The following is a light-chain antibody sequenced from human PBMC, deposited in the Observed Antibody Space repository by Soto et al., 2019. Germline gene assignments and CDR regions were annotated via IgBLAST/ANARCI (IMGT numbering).Light chain of an antibody. CDR1: HSVSSSY. J-gene: IGKJ1*01. CDR2: GAS. Sequence: EIVLTQSPGTLSLSPGERATLSCRASHSVSSSYLAWYQQKPGQAPSLLIYGASNRATGIPDRFSGSGSGTDFTLTISRLEPEDFAVYYGQQYDSSPRTFGQGTKV. CDR3: QQYDSSPRT. V-gene: IGKV3-20*01.